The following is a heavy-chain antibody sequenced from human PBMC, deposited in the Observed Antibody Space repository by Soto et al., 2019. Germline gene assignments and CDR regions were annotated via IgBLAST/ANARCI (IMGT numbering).Heavy chain of an antibody. CDR2: IFGSGGGI. V-gene: IGHV3-23*01. Sequence: GGSLRLSCTASGFTFSKFAMTWVRQAPGKGLECVSGIFGSGGGIEYADSVKGRFTISRDNSKNTLYLQMTNLRADDTAVYYCAKDAVSGDGLWLMDHWGQGTQVTV. D-gene: IGHD2-21*02. CDR1: GFTFSKFA. CDR3: AKDAVSGDGLWLMDH. J-gene: IGHJ4*02.